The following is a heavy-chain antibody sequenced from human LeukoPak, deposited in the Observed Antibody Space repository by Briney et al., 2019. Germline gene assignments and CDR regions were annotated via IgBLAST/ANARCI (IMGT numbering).Heavy chain of an antibody. D-gene: IGHD5-18*01. CDR2: ISAYNGNT. CDR3: VREGSDTAHYNWFGP. Sequence: GASVKVSCKASGYTFTSYGMNWVRQAPGQGLEWLGWISAYNGNTKYAQRLQGRVTMTTDTSTNTAYMELRSLRSDDTAVYYCVREGSDTAHYNWFGPWGQGTLVTVSS. CDR1: GYTFTSYG. J-gene: IGHJ5*02. V-gene: IGHV1-18*01.